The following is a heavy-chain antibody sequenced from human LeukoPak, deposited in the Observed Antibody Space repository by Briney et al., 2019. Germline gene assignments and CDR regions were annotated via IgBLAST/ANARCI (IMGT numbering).Heavy chain of an antibody. CDR2: INAGNGNT. CDR3: ARDSSGYLYYFDY. V-gene: IGHV1-3*01. Sequence: ASVKVSCKASGYTFTSYAMHWVRQAPGQRLEWMGWINAGNGNTKYSQKFQGRVTITRDTSASTAYMELSSLRSEDTAVYYCARDSSGYLYYFDYWGQGTLVTVSS. CDR1: GYTFTSYA. J-gene: IGHJ4*02. D-gene: IGHD3-22*01.